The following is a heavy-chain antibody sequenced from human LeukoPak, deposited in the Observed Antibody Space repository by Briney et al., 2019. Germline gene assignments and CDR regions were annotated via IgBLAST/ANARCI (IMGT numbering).Heavy chain of an antibody. CDR3: ARHKGMAENWFDP. CDR2: IYTSGST. CDR1: GGSISSYY. Sequence: SETLSLTCTVSGGSISSYYWSWIRQPPGKGPEWIGYIYTSGSTNYNPSLKSRVTISVDTSKNQFSLKLSSVTAAYTAVYYCARHKGMAENWFDPWGQGTLVTVSS. D-gene: IGHD2-8*01. J-gene: IGHJ5*02. V-gene: IGHV4-4*09.